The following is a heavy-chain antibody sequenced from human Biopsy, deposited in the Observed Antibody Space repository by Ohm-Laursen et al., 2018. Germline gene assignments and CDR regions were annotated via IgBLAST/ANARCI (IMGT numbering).Heavy chain of an antibody. D-gene: IGHD3-3*01. CDR3: ATPFQYYDSWGGYPPFDH. CDR1: GGAFSNYA. Sequence: SSVKVSCKASGGAFSNYAISWVRQAPGEGLEWMGGIIAVSGLANYAPKIQGRVSITADKSTTTAYMELSNLKSEDTAVYYCATPFQYYDSWGGYPPFDHWGQGTPVTVSS. J-gene: IGHJ4*02. V-gene: IGHV1-69*17. CDR2: IIAVSGLA.